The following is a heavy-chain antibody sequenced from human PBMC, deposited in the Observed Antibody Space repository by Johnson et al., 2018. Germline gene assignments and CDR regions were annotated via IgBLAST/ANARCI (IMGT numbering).Heavy chain of an antibody. Sequence: VQLVESGGGLVRPGGSLRLSCAASGFTFSSYSMNWVRQAPGEGLEWVSSISSSTNYIYSADSVKGRFTISRDNAKNSLYLKRNSLRAEDKAVYYCALYYYDSSGYLAFDIWGQGTMVTVSS. V-gene: IGHV3-21*01. D-gene: IGHD3-22*01. CDR2: ISSSTNYI. CDR3: ALYYYDSSGYLAFDI. CDR1: GFTFSSYS. J-gene: IGHJ3*02.